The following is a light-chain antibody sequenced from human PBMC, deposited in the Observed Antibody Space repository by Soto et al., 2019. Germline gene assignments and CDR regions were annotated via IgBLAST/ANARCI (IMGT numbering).Light chain of an antibody. CDR2: GAS. J-gene: IGKJ4*01. CDR1: QGINNF. V-gene: IGKV1-27*01. Sequence: DIQMTQSPSCLSASVGDRVTITCRASQGINNFLAWYQQRPGKVPRLLIFGASHLKSGVPSRFSGSGSGTDFTLTISSLQPEDVATYYCQEYNSVPLTFGGGTKVDIK. CDR3: QEYNSVPLT.